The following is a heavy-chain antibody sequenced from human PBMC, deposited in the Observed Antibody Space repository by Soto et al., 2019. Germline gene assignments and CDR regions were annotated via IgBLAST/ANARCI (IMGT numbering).Heavy chain of an antibody. D-gene: IGHD6-25*01. CDR3: ARDRRLHDFFYYGMDV. CDR2: IGSSTSYT. CDR1: GFAFTSYT. J-gene: IGHJ6*02. V-gene: IGHV3-21*01. Sequence: AGSLRPSCAASGFAFTSYTMSWVRQAPGEGLEWVSLIGSSTSYTYHADSVKGRFTISRDNAKNSLYLQMNSLRAEDTAVYYCARDRRLHDFFYYGMDVWGQGTTVTVSS.